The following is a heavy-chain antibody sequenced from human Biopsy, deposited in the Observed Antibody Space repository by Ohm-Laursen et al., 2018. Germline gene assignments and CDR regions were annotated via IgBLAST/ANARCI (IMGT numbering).Heavy chain of an antibody. V-gene: IGHV3-11*01. CDR2: ISRSGSII. Sequence: SLRLSCAASGFTFSDYYMSWVRQAPGQGLEWLSYISRSGSIIDYADSVKGRFTISRDNAQNTLYLQMNSLRADDTAVYYCARDWGGDYGGNIDYYYFYGMDVWGQGTTVPVSS. D-gene: IGHD4-23*01. CDR1: GFTFSDYY. CDR3: ARDWGGDYGGNIDYYYFYGMDV. J-gene: IGHJ6*02.